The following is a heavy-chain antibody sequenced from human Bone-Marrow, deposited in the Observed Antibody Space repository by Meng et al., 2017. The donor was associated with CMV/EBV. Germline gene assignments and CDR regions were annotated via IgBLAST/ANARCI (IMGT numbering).Heavy chain of an antibody. CDR2: ISSSGSTI. Sequence: GESLKISCAASGFTFSSYEMNWVRQAPGKGLEWVSYISSSGSTIYYADSVKGRFTISRNNAKNSLYLQMNSLRAEDTAVYYCARDSGSPEHYYYGMDVWGQGTTVTVPS. CDR3: ARDSGSPEHYYYGMDV. CDR1: GFTFSSYE. V-gene: IGHV3-48*03. J-gene: IGHJ6*02. D-gene: IGHD1-26*01.